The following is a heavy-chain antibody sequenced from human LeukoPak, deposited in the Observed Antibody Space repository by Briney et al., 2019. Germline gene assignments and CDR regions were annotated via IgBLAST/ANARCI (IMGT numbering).Heavy chain of an antibody. CDR1: GGSISSYY. J-gene: IGHJ3*02. Sequence: SETLSLTCTVSGGSISSYYWSWIRQPAGKGLEWIGRIYTSGGTNYNPSLKSRVTMSVDTSKNQFSPKLSSVTAADTAVYYCARDLELVRYYDSSGYGVSAFDIWGQGTMVTVSS. CDR2: IYTSGGT. V-gene: IGHV4-4*07. CDR3: ARDLELVRYYDSSGYGVSAFDI. D-gene: IGHD3-22*01.